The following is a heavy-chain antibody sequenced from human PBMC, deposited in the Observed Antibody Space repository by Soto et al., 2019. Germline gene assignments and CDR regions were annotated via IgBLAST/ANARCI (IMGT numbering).Heavy chain of an antibody. V-gene: IGHV5-51*01. CDR1: GYSFTSYW. D-gene: IGHD2-2*01. CDR3: AVEVGYCSSTSCFDY. J-gene: IGHJ4*02. CDR2: IYPGDSDT. Sequence: PGESLKISCKGSGYSFTSYWIGWVRQMPGKGLEWMGIIYPGDSDTRYSPSFQGQVTISADKSISTAYLQWSSLKASDTAMYYCAVEVGYCSSTSCFDYWGQGTLVTLSS.